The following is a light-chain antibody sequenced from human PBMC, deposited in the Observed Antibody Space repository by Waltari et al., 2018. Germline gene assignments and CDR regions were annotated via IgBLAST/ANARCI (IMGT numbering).Light chain of an antibody. V-gene: IGLV9-49*01. Sequence: QPVLTQPPSASASLGASVTLTCTRSSGYSNYKVDWYQQKPGKGPRFVMRVGTGGIVGSKGDGIPDRFSVLGSGLNRYLTIKNIQEEDESDYHCGADHGSGSNFVSYVFGTGTKVTVL. CDR1: SGYSNYK. J-gene: IGLJ1*01. CDR3: GADHGSGSNFVSYV. CDR2: VGTGGIVG.